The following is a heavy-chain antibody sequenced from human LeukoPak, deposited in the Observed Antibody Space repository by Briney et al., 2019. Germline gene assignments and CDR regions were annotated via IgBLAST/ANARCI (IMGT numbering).Heavy chain of an antibody. CDR1: GFTFSSYA. CDR3: VKESGFMVAPNSAFDI. J-gene: IGHJ3*02. Sequence: GGSLRLSCAASGFTFSSYAMTWVRQARGKGLDWVSGISASGGSPYYADSVKGRFTISRDNSKNTLYLQMSSLRAEDTAVYYCVKESGFMVAPNSAFDIWGQGTMVTVSS. CDR2: ISASGGSP. V-gene: IGHV3-23*01. D-gene: IGHD4/OR15-4a*01.